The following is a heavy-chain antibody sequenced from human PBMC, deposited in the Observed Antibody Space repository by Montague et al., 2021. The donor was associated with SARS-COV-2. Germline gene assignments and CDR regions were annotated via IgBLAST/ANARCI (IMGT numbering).Heavy chain of an antibody. CDR2: IYQDCST. D-gene: IGHD3/OR15-3a*01. Sequence: SETLSLTCAVSGDSIMTTNWWSWVRQPPGKGLEWIGEIYQDCSTNYNPSLKSRVTMSVDKSKNQFSLALNSVTAADTALYYCVRAGGLDSRPPFWGQGALVIVSS. V-gene: IGHV4-4*02. J-gene: IGHJ4*02. CDR3: VRAGGLDSRPPF. CDR1: GDSIMTTNW.